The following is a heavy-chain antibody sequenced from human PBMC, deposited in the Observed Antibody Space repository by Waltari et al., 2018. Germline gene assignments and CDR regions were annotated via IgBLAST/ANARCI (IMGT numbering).Heavy chain of an antibody. J-gene: IGHJ6*02. D-gene: IGHD1-26*01. V-gene: IGHV1-2*02. CDR3: ARSQRENYYYGMDV. Sequence: QVQLVQSGADVKKPGASIKVSCKASGYIFTNYYMHWVRQAPGHGLEWMGWINPNSGGTNYAQKFQGRVTMTRDTSIRTAYMDLSRLTSDDTALYYCARSQRENYYYGMDVWGQGTTVTVSS. CDR2: INPNSGGT. CDR1: GYIFTNYY.